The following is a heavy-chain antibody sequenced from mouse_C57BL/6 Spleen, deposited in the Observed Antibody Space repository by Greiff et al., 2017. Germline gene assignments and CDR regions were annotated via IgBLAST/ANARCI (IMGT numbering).Heavy chain of an antibody. CDR1: GYTFTSYG. V-gene: IGHV1-81*01. J-gene: IGHJ3*01. CDR3: ARGDYYGSSVEGFAY. CDR2: IYPRSGNT. Sequence: VQLQQSGAELARPGASVKLSCKASGYTFTSYGISWVKQRTGQGLEWIGEIYPRSGNTYYNEKFKGKATLTADKSSSTAYMELRSLTSEDSAVYFCARGDYYGSSVEGFAYWGQGTLVTVSA. D-gene: IGHD1-1*01.